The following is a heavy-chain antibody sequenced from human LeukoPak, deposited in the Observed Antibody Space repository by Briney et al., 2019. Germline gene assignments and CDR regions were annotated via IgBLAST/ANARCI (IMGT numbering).Heavy chain of an antibody. CDR2: IYYSGST. D-gene: IGHD4-17*01. V-gene: IGHV4-39*01. J-gene: IGHJ4*02. CDR3: ARLFPRCFDY. Sequence: SETLSPTCTVSRGSISSSSYYGGWIRLPPGKGLEWSGSIYYSGSTYYNPSLKRPLTISVGTSKNPFSLKLSSVTPADTGVYYRARLFPRCFDYWGQGTLVTVSS. CDR1: RGSISSSSYY.